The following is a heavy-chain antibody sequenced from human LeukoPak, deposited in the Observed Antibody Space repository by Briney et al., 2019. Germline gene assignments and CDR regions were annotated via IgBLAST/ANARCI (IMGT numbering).Heavy chain of an antibody. J-gene: IGHJ4*02. Sequence: PGGSLRLSCAASGFTFSSYRMHWVRQAPGKGLEWVASIWYNRSNTYYADSVKGRFTISRDNSKNTLYLQMNSLRAEDTAVYYCARIGYCSGGSCYWVYFDYWGQGTLVTVSS. CDR2: IWYNRSNT. CDR1: GFTFSSYR. V-gene: IGHV3-33*08. D-gene: IGHD2-15*01. CDR3: ARIGYCSGGSCYWVYFDY.